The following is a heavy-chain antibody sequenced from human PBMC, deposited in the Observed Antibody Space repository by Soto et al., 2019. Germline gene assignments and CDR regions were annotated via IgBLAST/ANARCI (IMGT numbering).Heavy chain of an antibody. V-gene: IGHV1-2*04. J-gene: IGHJ5*02. D-gene: IGHD4-4*01. CDR3: ARVTATSPDAWLDP. Sequence: QVQLVQSGAEVKEPGASVNVSCRASGYTFNDYFLHWVRQAPGQGLEWMGWINPNSGSTNLAQRFQGWVTMTRDASISTVYLVLNRLKSDDTAVYYCARVTATSPDAWLDPWGQGTRVTVSS. CDR1: GYTFNDYF. CDR2: INPNSGST.